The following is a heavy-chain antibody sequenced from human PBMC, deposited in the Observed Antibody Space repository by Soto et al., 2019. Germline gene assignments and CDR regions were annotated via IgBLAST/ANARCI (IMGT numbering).Heavy chain of an antibody. CDR2: INHSGST. CDR1: GGSFSGYY. V-gene: IGHV4-34*01. D-gene: IGHD2-2*01. CDR3: ARSGHCSSTSCYAVIPLRFDY. J-gene: IGHJ4*02. Sequence: SSETLSLTCAVYGGSFSGYYWSWIRQPPGKGLEWIGEINHSGSTNYNPSLKSRVTISVDTSKNQFSLKLSSVTAADTAVYYYARSGHCSSTSCYAVIPLRFDYWGQGTLVTVSS.